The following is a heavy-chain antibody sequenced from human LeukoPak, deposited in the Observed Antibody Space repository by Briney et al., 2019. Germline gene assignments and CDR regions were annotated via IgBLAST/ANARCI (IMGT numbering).Heavy chain of an antibody. Sequence: GASVKVSCKAAGYTFTGYYMFWVRQAPGQGLEWMGRINPNSGGTNYAQKFQGRVTMTRDTSISTAYMELSRLRSDDTAVYYCAREYCSGGSCYSVENWFDPWGREPWSPSPQ. D-gene: IGHD2-15*01. CDR2: INPNSGGT. CDR1: GYTFTGYY. CDR3: AREYCSGGSCYSVENWFDP. J-gene: IGHJ5*02. V-gene: IGHV1-2*06.